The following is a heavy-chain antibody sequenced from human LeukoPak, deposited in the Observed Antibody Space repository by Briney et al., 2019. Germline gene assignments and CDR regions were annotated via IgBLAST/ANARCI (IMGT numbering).Heavy chain of an antibody. J-gene: IGHJ3*02. CDR2: IKQDGSEK. Sequence: GGSLRLSCAASGFTFSSYWMSWVRQAPGKGLEWVANIKQDGSEKYYVDSVKGRFTISRDNAKNSLYLQMNSLRAEDTAVYYCARDQGIAAPVDAFDIWGQGTMVTVSS. CDR1: GFTFSSYW. V-gene: IGHV3-7*01. D-gene: IGHD6-13*01. CDR3: ARDQGIAAPVDAFDI.